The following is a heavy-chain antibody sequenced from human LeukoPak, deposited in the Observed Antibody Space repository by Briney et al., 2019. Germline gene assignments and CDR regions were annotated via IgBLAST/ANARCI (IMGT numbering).Heavy chain of an antibody. CDR1: GDTLTELS. D-gene: IGHD6-13*01. CDR3: ARGLVSGWGIAAAGLDWSLDY. CDR2: FDPEDGET. J-gene: IGHJ4*02. V-gene: IGHV1-24*01. Sequence: ASVNVSCKVSGDTLTELSMHWVRQAPGKGLEWMGGFDPEDGETIYAQKFQGRVTMTEDTSTDTAYMELSSLRSEDTAVYYCARGLVSGWGIAAAGLDWSLDYWGQGTLVTVSS.